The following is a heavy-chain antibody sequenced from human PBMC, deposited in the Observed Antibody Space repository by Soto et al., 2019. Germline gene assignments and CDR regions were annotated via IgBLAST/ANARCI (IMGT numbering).Heavy chain of an antibody. J-gene: IGHJ6*02. CDR1: GFTFSSYA. Sequence: QVQLVESGGGVVQPGRSLRLSCAASGFTFSSYAMHWVRQAPGKGLEWVAVISYDGSNKYYADSVKGRFTISRDNSKNTLYLQMNSLRAEDTAVYYCARGIDGDYYGMDVWGQGTTVTVSS. V-gene: IGHV3-30-3*01. CDR3: ARGIDGDYYGMDV. D-gene: IGHD2-8*01. CDR2: ISYDGSNK.